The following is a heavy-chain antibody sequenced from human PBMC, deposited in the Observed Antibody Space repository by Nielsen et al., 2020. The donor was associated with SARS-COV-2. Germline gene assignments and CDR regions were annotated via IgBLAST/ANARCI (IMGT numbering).Heavy chain of an antibody. CDR3: ARVPSITIFGVVITDAFDI. Sequence: VSVKVSCKASGYTFTGYYMHWVRQAPGQGLEWMGIINPSGGSTSYAQKFQGRVTMTRDTSTSTVYMELSSLRSEDTAVYYCARVPSITIFGVVITDAFDIWGQGTMVTVSS. D-gene: IGHD3-3*01. CDR1: GYTFTGYY. CDR2: INPSGGST. V-gene: IGHV1-46*01. J-gene: IGHJ3*02.